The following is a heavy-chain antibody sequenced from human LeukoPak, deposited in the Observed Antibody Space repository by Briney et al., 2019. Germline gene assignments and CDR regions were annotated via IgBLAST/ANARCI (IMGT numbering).Heavy chain of an antibody. D-gene: IGHD3-16*01. V-gene: IGHV4-39*01. J-gene: IGHJ4*02. CDR2: MFYSGST. Sequence: SETLSLTCTVSGGSISSSSHYWGWIRQPPGKGPEWIGSMFYSGSTYHNPSLKSRVTISVDTSKNQFSLRLSSVTAADTAVYYCARRVSGGPFDSWGQGTLVTVSS. CDR1: GGSISSSSHY. CDR3: ARRVSGGPFDS.